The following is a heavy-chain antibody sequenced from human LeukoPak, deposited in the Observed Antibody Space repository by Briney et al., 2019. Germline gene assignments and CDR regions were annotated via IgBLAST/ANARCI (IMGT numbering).Heavy chain of an antibody. CDR2: IWYDGSNK. J-gene: IGHJ6*03. V-gene: IGHV3-33*06. CDR1: GFTFSSYG. CDR3: AKDGPQTYYYYMDV. Sequence: GGSLRLSCAASGFTFSSYGMHWVRQAPGKGLEWVAVIWYDGSNKYYADSVKGRFTNSRDNSKNTLYLQMNSLRAEDTAVYYCAKDGPQTYYYYMDVWGKGTTVTVSS.